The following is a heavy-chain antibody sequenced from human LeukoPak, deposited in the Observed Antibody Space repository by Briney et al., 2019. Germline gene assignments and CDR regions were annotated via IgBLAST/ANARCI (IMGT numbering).Heavy chain of an antibody. J-gene: IGHJ4*02. CDR1: GLTFTGYA. CDR2: ISSDGSNE. CDR3: ARDLIPGSYYGSGSPSY. V-gene: IGHV3-30-3*01. D-gene: IGHD3-10*01. Sequence: GRSLRLSCAASGLTFTGYAMHWVRQAPGKGLEWVAVISSDGSNEYYTDSVKGRFTISRDNSNNTLCLQLNSLRIDDTAVYYCARDLIPGSYYGSGSPSYWGQGTLVTVSS.